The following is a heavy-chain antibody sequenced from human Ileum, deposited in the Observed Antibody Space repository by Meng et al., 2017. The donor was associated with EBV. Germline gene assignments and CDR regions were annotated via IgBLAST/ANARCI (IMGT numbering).Heavy chain of an antibody. Sequence: ESTPGRLYPSLALSVPASVSRAATCSVRSSRCWSRHPPEMVRWFSRSIDTRGSTYYIPSPKSLFTISANTSKHLSSLKLSSATAAATAVYSCSRDRFGSYNSPSFDYWGQGTLVTVSS. CDR2: IDTRGST. J-gene: IGHJ4*02. CDR1: RAATCSVRSS. D-gene: IGHD1-20*01. V-gene: IGHV4-39*07. CDR3: SRDRFGSYNSPSFDY.